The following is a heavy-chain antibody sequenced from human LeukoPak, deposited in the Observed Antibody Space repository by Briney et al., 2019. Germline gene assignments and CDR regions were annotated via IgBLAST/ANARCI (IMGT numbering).Heavy chain of an antibody. Sequence: GSLRLSCTSSGFTFGDYAMNWVRQPPGKGLEWIGEINHSGSTNYNPSLKSRVTISVDTSKNQFSLKLSSVTAADTAVYYCARVILAICSYNWFDPWGQGTLVTVSS. J-gene: IGHJ5*02. D-gene: IGHD2-21*01. CDR3: ARVILAICSYNWFDP. V-gene: IGHV4-34*01. CDR2: INHSGST. CDR1: GFTFGDYA.